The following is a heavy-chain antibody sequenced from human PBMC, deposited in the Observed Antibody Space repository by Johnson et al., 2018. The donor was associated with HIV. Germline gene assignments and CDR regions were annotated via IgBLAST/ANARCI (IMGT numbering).Heavy chain of an antibody. CDR3: ASWQQLATDALDM. CDR2: ISGSGGSI. J-gene: IGHJ3*02. CDR1: GFTFSSNA. V-gene: IGHV3-23*04. D-gene: IGHD6-13*01. Sequence: VQLVESGGGLVQPGGSLRLSCAASGFTFSSNAMHWVRQAPGKGLEWVSAISGSGGSIYYADSVKGRFTISRDNSKNTLYLQMNSLRAEDTAVYYCASWQQLATDALDMWGQGTMVTVSS.